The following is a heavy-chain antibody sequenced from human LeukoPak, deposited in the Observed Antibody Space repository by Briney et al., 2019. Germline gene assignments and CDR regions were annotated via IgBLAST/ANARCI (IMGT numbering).Heavy chain of an antibody. CDR1: GGSISSSGYY. J-gene: IGHJ4*02. CDR3: ARIGITMVRGVVD. CDR2: IYYSGST. V-gene: IGHV4-39*07. Sequence: ASETLSLTCTVSGGSISSSGYYWGWIRQPPGKGLEWIGSIYYSGSTYYNPSLKSRVTISVDTSKNQFSLKLTSVTAADTAVYYCARIGITMVRGVVDWGQGTLVTVSS. D-gene: IGHD3-10*01.